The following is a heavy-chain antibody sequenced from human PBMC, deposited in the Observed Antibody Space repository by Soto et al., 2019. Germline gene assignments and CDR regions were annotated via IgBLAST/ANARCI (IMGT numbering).Heavy chain of an antibody. CDR3: ARDQGVSYFAS. D-gene: IGHD2-8*01. CDR1: GGSINSGAYY. Sequence: QVQLQESGPGLVKPSQTLSLTCTVSGGSINSGAYYWTWIRQHPGKGLEWIGYIHFSGSTYYNPSLKSRVAISTDTSNNQFSLRLSSVTAADTAVYYCARDQGVSYFASWGQGALVTVSS. CDR2: IHFSGST. V-gene: IGHV4-31*03. J-gene: IGHJ4*02.